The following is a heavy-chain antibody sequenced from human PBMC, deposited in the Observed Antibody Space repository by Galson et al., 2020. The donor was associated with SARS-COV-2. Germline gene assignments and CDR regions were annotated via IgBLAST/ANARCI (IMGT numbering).Heavy chain of an antibody. D-gene: IGHD1-26*01. V-gene: IGHV3-7*01. J-gene: IGHJ4*02. CDR2: IKQDGSEK. CDR1: GSAFSDYW. CDR3: AREHTTSDY. Sequence: GESLKLSCAASGSAFSDYWMTWVRHAPGKGLEWVANIKQDGSEKYYGDSVKGRFTISRDNAKNSLYLQMNSLRAEDTAVYYCAREHTTSDYWGQGTLVTVSS.